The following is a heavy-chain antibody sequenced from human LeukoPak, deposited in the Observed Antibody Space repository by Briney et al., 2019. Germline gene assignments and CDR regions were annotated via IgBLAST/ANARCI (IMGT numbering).Heavy chain of an antibody. CDR2: ISYTGGT. J-gene: IGHJ4*02. V-gene: IGHV4-31*03. D-gene: IGHD1-26*01. CDR1: GGSVNNGPYY. Sequence: SETLSLTCTVSGGSVNNGPYYWSWIRQHRGKGLEWIGYISYTGGTYYNPSLESRVSMSVDTSKNQFSLKLSSVTAADTAMYYCARIIVGASFDYWGQGTLVTVSS. CDR3: ARIIVGASFDY.